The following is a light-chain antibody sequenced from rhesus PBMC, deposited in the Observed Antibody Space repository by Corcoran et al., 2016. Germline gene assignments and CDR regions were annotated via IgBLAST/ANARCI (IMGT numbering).Light chain of an antibody. CDR2: GVS. CDR3: CSFTTSSTFV. Sequence: QSAPTQPPSVSGSPGQSVTISCTGTNSDIAYYNYVSWYQQHPAKAPKLMIYGVSNRPSGVSDRFSGSKSGNTASLTISGLQAEDEADYYCCSFTTSSTFVFGGGTRLSVL. V-gene: IGLV2S7*01. J-gene: IGLJ6*01. CDR1: NSDIAYYNY.